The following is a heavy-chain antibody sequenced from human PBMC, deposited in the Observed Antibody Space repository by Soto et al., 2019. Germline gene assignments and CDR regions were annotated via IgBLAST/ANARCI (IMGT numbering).Heavy chain of an antibody. Sequence: GGSLRLSCAASGFTFSRSAMNWVRQAPGKGLEWVSSISPTGVYVFYADSVKGRFTISRDNAKTSVYLHMNSLRAEDTAVYYCARINSASGPLSPYPFDFWGQGTLVTVS. CDR3: ARINSASGPLSPYPFDF. V-gene: IGHV3-21*01. CDR1: GFTFSRSA. CDR2: ISPTGVYV. D-gene: IGHD3-10*01. J-gene: IGHJ4*02.